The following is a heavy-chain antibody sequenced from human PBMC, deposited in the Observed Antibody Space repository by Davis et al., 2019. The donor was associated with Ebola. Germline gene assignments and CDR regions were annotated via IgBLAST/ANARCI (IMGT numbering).Heavy chain of an antibody. Sequence: AASVKVSCKASGFTFTSSAMQWVRQARGRRLEWIGWIVVGSGNTNYAQKFQERVTITRDMSTSTAYMELSSLRSEDTAVYYCAADYSGSHLYNWFDHWGQGTLVTVSS. J-gene: IGHJ5*02. D-gene: IGHD6-6*01. CDR2: IVVGSGNT. CDR1: GFTFTSSA. V-gene: IGHV1-58*02. CDR3: AADYSGSHLYNWFDH.